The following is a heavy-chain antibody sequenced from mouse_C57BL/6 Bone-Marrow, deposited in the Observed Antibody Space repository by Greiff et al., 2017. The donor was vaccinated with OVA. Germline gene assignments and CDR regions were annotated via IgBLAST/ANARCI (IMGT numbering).Heavy chain of an antibody. D-gene: IGHD2-2*01. V-gene: IGHV1-64*01. CDR3: ARSGGGYRFDY. Sequence: QVQLQQPGAELVKPGASVKLSCKASGYTFTSYWMHWVKQRPGQGLEWIGMIHPNSGSTNYNEKFKSKATLTVDKSSSTAYMQLSSLTSEDSAVYYCARSGGGYRFDYWGQGTTLTVSS. J-gene: IGHJ2*01. CDR2: IHPNSGST. CDR1: GYTFTSYW.